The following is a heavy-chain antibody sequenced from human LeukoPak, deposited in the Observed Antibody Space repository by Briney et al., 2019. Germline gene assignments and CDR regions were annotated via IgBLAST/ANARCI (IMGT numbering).Heavy chain of an antibody. D-gene: IGHD3-16*01. CDR1: GFTFSSYS. CDR2: ISSSSSTI. CDR3: ASFPGGENY. Sequence: PPGGSLRLSCAASGFTFSSYSMNWVRQAPGKGLEWVSYISSSSSTIYYADSVKGRFTISRDNAKSSLYLQMNSLRAEDTAVYYCASFPGGENYWGQGTLVTVSS. V-gene: IGHV3-48*01. J-gene: IGHJ4*02.